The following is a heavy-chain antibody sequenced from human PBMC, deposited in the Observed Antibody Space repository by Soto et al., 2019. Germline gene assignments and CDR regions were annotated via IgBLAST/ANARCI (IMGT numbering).Heavy chain of an antibody. J-gene: IGHJ5*02. D-gene: IGHD4-4*01. CDR1: GYSFTRHD. V-gene: IGHV1-8*01. Sequence: QVQLVQSGAEVRKPGASERVSCKATGYSFTRHDINWLRQAAGQGLEWMGWMNPNSGSAVYAQKFQGRVTRTRNTAKPAAYMEVTSLKSDDTAVYFCARGAYNDYSHWFDPWGQGTLVTVSS. CDR2: MNPNSGSA. CDR3: ARGAYNDYSHWFDP.